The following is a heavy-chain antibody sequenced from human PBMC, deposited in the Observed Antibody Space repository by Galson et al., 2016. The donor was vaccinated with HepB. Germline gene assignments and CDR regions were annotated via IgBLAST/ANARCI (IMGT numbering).Heavy chain of an antibody. D-gene: IGHD1-26*01. Sequence: ETLSLTCDALGGSLTNAYWTWLHQPPGKGLEWIGEVNHLGGATYNPSLKGRGTLSVDMSKSQFSLRLTSVTAADTAVYDCARGRAAAWESLAYWGQGTLVIVAS. J-gene: IGHJ4*02. CDR1: GGSLTNAY. V-gene: IGHV4-34*01. CDR3: ARGRAAAWESLAY. CDR2: VNHLGGA.